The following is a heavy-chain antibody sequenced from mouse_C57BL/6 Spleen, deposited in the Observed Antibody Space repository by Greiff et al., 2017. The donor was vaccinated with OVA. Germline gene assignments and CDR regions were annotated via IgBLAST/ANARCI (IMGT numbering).Heavy chain of an antibody. CDR3: ARENIDYYGSSGYYFDY. Sequence: VQLVESGAELVKPGASVKISCKASGYAFSSYWMNWVKQRPGKGLEWIGQIYPGDGDTNYNGKFKGKATLTADKSSSTAYMQLSSLTSEDSAVYFCARENIDYYGSSGYYFDYWGQGTTLTVSS. V-gene: IGHV1-80*01. CDR2: IYPGDGDT. D-gene: IGHD1-1*01. CDR1: GYAFSSYW. J-gene: IGHJ2*01.